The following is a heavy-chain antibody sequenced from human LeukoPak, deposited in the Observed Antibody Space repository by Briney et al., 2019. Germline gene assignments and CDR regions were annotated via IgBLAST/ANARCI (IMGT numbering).Heavy chain of an antibody. CDR3: ARTGYCYGTNYYYYMDV. V-gene: IGHV4-39*07. Sequence: SEALSLTCTVSGGSISSSSYYWGWIRQPAGKGLEWIGSIYYSGNTYYNPSLKSRVTISADTSKNQFSLKLTSVTAADTAVYYCARTGYCYGTNYYYYMDVWGKGTTVTVSS. J-gene: IGHJ6*03. D-gene: IGHD5-18*01. CDR1: GGSISSSSYY. CDR2: IYYSGNT.